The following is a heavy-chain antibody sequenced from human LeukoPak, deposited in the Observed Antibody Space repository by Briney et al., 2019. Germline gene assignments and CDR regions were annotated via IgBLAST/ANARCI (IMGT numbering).Heavy chain of an antibody. D-gene: IGHD2-2*01. Sequence: PGGSLRLSCAASGFTFSSYAMSWVRQAPGKGLEWVAVIWYDGSNKYYADSVKGRFTISRDNSKNTLYLQMNSLRAEDTAVYYCARDKSYQAFDYWGQGTLVTVSS. CDR1: GFTFSSYA. J-gene: IGHJ4*02. V-gene: IGHV3-33*08. CDR3: ARDKSYQAFDY. CDR2: IWYDGSNK.